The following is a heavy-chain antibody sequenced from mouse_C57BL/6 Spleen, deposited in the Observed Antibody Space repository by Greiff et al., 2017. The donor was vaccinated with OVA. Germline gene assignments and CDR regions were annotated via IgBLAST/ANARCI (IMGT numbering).Heavy chain of an antibody. CDR2: INPSNGGT. D-gene: IGHD1-1*01. CDR1: GYTFTSYW. Sequence: QVQLQQPGTELVKPGASVKLSCKASGYTFTSYWMPWVKQRPGQGLEWIGNINPSNGGTNYTEKFKSKVTLSVDNSSSTAYMQLSRLTSEDSAVYACEREDLLRAMDDWGQGTSVTVSS. J-gene: IGHJ4*01. V-gene: IGHV1-53*01. CDR3: EREDLLRAMDD.